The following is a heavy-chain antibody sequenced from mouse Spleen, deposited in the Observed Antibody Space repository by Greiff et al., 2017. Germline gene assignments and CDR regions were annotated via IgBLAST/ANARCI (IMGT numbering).Heavy chain of an antibody. V-gene: IGHV7-3*01. CDR2: IRNKANGYTT. J-gene: IGHJ2*01. CDR3: ARWRSYFDY. CDR1: GFTFTDYY. Sequence: DVMLVESGGGLVQPGGSLSLSCAASGFTFTDYYMSWVRQPPGKALEWLGFIRNKANGYTTEYSASVKGRFTISRDNSQSILYLQMNALRAEDSATYYCARWRSYFDYWGQGTTLTVSS.